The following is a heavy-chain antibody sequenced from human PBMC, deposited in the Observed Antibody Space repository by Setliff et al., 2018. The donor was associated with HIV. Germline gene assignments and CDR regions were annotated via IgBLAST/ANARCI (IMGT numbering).Heavy chain of an antibody. CDR2: IYHSGNT. J-gene: IGHJ4*02. CDR3: ARSTPSVGYISEH. V-gene: IGHV4-59*11. Sequence: SETLSLTCTVSGGSISSHYWSWIRQPPGKGLEWIGSIYHSGNTYYMPSLKSRITISRDTSKNQFSLKLNSVTAADAAVYYCARSTPSVGYISEHWGQGTLVTVSS. D-gene: IGHD5-12*01. CDR1: GGSISSHY.